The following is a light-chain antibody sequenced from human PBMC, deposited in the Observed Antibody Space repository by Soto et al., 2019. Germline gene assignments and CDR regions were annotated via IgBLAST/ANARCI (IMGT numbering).Light chain of an antibody. J-gene: IGLJ2*01. CDR2: GNS. CDR1: SSNIGAGYD. V-gene: IGLV1-40*01. Sequence: QSVLTQPPSVSGAPGQRVTISCTGSSSNIGAGYDVHWYQQLPGTAPKLLIYGNSNRPSGVPDRFSGSKSGTSASLAITGLQAEDEADYYCTSYDSSLSGYVVFGGGTKLTVL. CDR3: TSYDSSLSGYVV.